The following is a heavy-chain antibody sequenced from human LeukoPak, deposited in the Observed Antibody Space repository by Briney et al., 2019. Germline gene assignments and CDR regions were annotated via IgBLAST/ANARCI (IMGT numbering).Heavy chain of an antibody. CDR1: GGTFSSYA. Sequence: SVKVSCKASGGTFSSYAISWVRQAPGQGLEWMGGIIPIFGTANYAQKFQGRVTITTDESTSTAYMELSSLRSEDTAVYYCARDGSAPTPDAFDIWGKGTTVTVSS. D-gene: IGHD2-15*01. CDR2: IIPIFGTA. J-gene: IGHJ3*02. V-gene: IGHV1-69*05. CDR3: ARDGSAPTPDAFDI.